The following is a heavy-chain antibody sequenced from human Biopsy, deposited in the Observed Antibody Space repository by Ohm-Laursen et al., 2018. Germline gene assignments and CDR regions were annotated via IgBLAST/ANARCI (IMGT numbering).Heavy chain of an antibody. CDR2: ISYTGGL. Sequence: GTLSLTCTVSGGSISGYHWSWIRKSPGKGLEWLAYISYTGGLTSNPSLNGRATMSLDTSKNQFSLRLIYVTAADTAVYFCARMPHFDYWGQGILVTVSS. J-gene: IGHJ4*02. D-gene: IGHD2-2*01. CDR3: ARMPHFDY. V-gene: IGHV4-59*01. CDR1: GGSISGYH.